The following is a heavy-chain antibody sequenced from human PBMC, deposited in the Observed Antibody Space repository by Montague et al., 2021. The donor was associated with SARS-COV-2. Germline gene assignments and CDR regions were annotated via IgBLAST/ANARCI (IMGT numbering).Heavy chain of an antibody. CDR1: GGSISSGGYY. J-gene: IGHJ4*02. Sequence: TLSLTCTVSGGSISSGGYYWSWIRQHPGKGLEWIGYIYYSGSTYYNPSLKSRVTISVDTSKNQFSLKLSSVTAADTAVYYCARVQRITIFGVVTYFDHWGQGTLVTVSS. V-gene: IGHV4-31*03. CDR2: IYYSGST. D-gene: IGHD3-3*01. CDR3: ARVQRITIFGVVTYFDH.